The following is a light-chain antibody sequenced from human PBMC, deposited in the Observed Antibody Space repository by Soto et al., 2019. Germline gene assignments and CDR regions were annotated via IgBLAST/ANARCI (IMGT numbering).Light chain of an antibody. CDR2: GAS. CDR3: QQYDNLPLT. V-gene: IGKV3D-15*01. J-gene: IGKJ4*01. CDR1: QSVSSN. Sequence: EIVMTPSPATLSVSPGERATLSCRASQSVSSNLAWYQQKPGQAPRLLIYGASSRATGIPDRFSGSGSGTDFTFTINSLQPEDIATYYCQQYDNLPLTFGGGTKVDIK.